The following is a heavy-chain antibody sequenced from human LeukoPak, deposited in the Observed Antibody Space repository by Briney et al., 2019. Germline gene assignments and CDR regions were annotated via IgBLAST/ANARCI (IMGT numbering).Heavy chain of an antibody. Sequence: GGSLRLSCAASGFTFSSYSMNWVRQAPGKGLEWVSSISSSSSYIYYADSVKGRFTISRDNAKNTLYLPMNSLRSEDTAVYYCARGGNVAVAGTLLYWGQGTLVTVSS. CDR1: GFTFSSYS. CDR3: ARGGNVAVAGTLLY. J-gene: IGHJ4*02. CDR2: ISSSSSYI. D-gene: IGHD6-19*01. V-gene: IGHV3-21*04.